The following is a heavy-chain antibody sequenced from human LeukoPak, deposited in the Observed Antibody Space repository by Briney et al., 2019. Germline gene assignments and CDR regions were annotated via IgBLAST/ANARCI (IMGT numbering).Heavy chain of an antibody. CDR2: IYPGDSDT. CDR1: GYSFTSYW. J-gene: IGHJ4*02. D-gene: IGHD4-17*01. CDR3: ARLILLYGDYVDYFDY. V-gene: IGHV5-51*01. Sequence: GESLKISCKGSGYSFTSYWIGWVRQMPGKGLEWMGIIYPGDSDTRYSPSFQGQVTISADKSISTAYLQWSSLKASDTAMYYCARLILLYGDYVDYFDYWGQGTLVTVSS.